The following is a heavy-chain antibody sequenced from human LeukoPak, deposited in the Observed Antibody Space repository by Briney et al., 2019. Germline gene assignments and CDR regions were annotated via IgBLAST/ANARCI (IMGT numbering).Heavy chain of an antibody. CDR3: AREAAGTSNDY. D-gene: IGHD6-13*01. CDR2: INHSGST. V-gene: IGHV4-34*01. CDR1: GGSFSGYY. J-gene: IGHJ4*02. Sequence: SETLSLTCAVYGGSFSGYYWSWIRQPPGEGLEWIGEINHSGSTNYNPSLKSRVTISVDTSKNQFSLKLSSVTAADTAVYYCAREAAGTSNDYWGQGTLVTVSS.